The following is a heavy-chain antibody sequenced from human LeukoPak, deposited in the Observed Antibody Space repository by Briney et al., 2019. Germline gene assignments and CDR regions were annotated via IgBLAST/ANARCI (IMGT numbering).Heavy chain of an antibody. J-gene: IGHJ4*02. V-gene: IGHV3-30-3*01. Sequence: GRSLRLSCAASGFTFSSYAMHWVRQAPGKGLEWVAVISYDGSNKYYADSVKGRFTISRDNSKNTLYLQMNSLRAEDTAVYYCAREGPIAAAGTLFDYWGQGTLVTVSS. CDR2: ISYDGSNK. CDR3: AREGPIAAAGTLFDY. CDR1: GFTFSSYA. D-gene: IGHD6-13*01.